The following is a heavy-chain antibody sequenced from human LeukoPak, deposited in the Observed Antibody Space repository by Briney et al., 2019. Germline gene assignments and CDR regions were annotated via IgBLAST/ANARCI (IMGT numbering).Heavy chain of an antibody. CDR3: AGYSSSWDTYNWFDP. CDR1: GGSFSGYY. V-gene: IGHV4-34*01. D-gene: IGHD6-13*01. Sequence: SETLSLTCAVYGGSFSGYYWSWIRQPPGKGLEWIGEINHSGSTNYNPSLKSRVTISVDTSENQFSLKLSSVTAADTAVYYCAGYSSSWDTYNWFDPWGQGTLVTVSS. J-gene: IGHJ5*02. CDR2: INHSGST.